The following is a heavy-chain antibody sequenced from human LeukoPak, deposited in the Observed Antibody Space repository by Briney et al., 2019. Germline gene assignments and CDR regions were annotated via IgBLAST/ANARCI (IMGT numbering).Heavy chain of an antibody. CDR2: IYYSGST. Sequence: PSETLSLTCTVSGGSISSYYWSWIRQPPGKGLEWIGYIYYSGSTNYNPSLKSRVTISVDTSKNQFSLKLSSVTAADTAVYYCARVMTTVATADAFDIWGQGTMVTVSS. J-gene: IGHJ3*02. CDR3: ARVMTTVATADAFDI. D-gene: IGHD4-17*01. CDR1: GGSISSYY. V-gene: IGHV4-59*01.